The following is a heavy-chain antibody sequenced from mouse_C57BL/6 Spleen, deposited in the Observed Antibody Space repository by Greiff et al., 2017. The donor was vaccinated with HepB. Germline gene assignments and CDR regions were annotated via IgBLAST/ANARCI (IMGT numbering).Heavy chain of an antibody. D-gene: IGHD3-2*02. J-gene: IGHJ2*01. CDR1: GYSITSGYD. CDR2: ISYSGST. Sequence: VQLKESGPGMVKPSQSLSLTCTVPGYSITSGYDWHWIRHFPGNKLEWMGYISYSGSTNYNPSLKSRISITHDTSKNHFFLKLNSVTTEDTATYYCARTAQATGGYFDYWGQGTTLTVSS. CDR3: ARTAQATGGYFDY. V-gene: IGHV3-1*01.